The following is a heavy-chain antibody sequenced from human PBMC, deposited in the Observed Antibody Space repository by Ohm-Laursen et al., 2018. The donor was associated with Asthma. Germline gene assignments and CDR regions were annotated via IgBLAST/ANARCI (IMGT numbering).Heavy chain of an antibody. CDR2: INPNSGGT. D-gene: IGHD6-13*01. Sequence: ASVKVSCKASGYTFTGYYMHWVRQAPGQGLEWMGRINPNSGGTNYAQKFQGRVTMTRDTSISTAYMELSRLRSDDTAVYYCARVDGYSSSWTEFDYWGQGTLVTISS. V-gene: IGHV1-2*06. CDR1: GYTFTGYY. J-gene: IGHJ4*02. CDR3: ARVDGYSSSWTEFDY.